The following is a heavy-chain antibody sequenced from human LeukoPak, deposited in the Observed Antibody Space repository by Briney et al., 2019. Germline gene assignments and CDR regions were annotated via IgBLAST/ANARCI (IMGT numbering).Heavy chain of an antibody. V-gene: IGHV3-23*01. J-gene: IGHJ4*02. CDR1: GFTFSNYA. D-gene: IGHD1-1*01. Sequence: GGSLRLSCAASGFTFSNYAMSWVRQAPGKGLEWVSTISGGGDGPYYADSVKGRFTISRDNPKNTLYLQMNSLRAEDTAVYYCAKDQSGADYWGQGTLVTVSS. CDR3: AKDQSGADY. CDR2: ISGGGDGP.